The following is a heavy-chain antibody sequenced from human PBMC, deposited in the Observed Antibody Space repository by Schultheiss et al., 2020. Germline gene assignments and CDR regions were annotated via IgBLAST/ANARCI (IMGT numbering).Heavy chain of an antibody. CDR2: IIPNSGGT. J-gene: IGHJ4*02. Sequence: ASVKVSCKASGGTFSSYTISWVRQAPGQGLEWMGRIIPNSGGTNYAQKFQGRVTMTRDTSISTAYMELSRLRSDDTAVYYCAREDIVVVVAADYWGQGTLVTVSS. CDR1: GGTFSSYT. CDR3: AREDIVVVVAADY. D-gene: IGHD2-15*01. V-gene: IGHV1-2*02.